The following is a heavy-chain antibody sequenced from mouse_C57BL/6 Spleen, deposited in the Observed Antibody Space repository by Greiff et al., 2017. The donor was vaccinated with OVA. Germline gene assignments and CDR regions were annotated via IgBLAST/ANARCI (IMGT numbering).Heavy chain of an antibody. CDR2: IYPSDSET. Sequence: QVQLQQPGAELVRPGSSVKLSCKASGYTFTSYWMDWVKQRPGQGLEWIGNIYPSDSETHYNQKFKDKATLTVDKSSSTAYMQLSSLTSEDSAVYYCARVRDSSGYDYWGQGTTLTVSS. CDR1: GYTFTSYW. D-gene: IGHD3-2*02. CDR3: ARVRDSSGYDY. V-gene: IGHV1-61*01. J-gene: IGHJ2*01.